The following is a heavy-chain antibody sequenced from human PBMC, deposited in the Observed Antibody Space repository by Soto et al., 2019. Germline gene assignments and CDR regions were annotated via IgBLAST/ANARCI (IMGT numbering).Heavy chain of an antibody. CDR1: AYPSSGYY. J-gene: IGHJ4*02. Sequence: SCHAAAYPSSGYYMHWGRQGPGQGLEWMGWIKPNSGGTNYAQKFQGRVTRSRDTSISTAYMELSRLRSDDTALHYCARDRSPYDSWAQRTLVTVSS. D-gene: IGHD3-10*01. CDR2: IKPNSGGT. CDR3: ARDRSPYDS. V-gene: IGHV1-2*02.